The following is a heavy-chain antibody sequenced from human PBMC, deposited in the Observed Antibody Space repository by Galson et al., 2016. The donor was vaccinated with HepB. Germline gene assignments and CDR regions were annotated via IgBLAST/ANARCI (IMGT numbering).Heavy chain of an antibody. D-gene: IGHD3-10*02. CDR3: ARTVVRSPGPPYLDV. V-gene: IGHV3-7*03. Sequence: SLRLSCAASGFTFSTYWMSWVRQTPGKGLEWVANIKPDGSEKYYVDSVKGRFTISRNNAKNSLYVQMNSLRAEDTAVYYCARTVVRSPGPPYLDVWGQGTTVTVSS. CDR1: GFTFSTYW. J-gene: IGHJ6*01. CDR2: IKPDGSEK.